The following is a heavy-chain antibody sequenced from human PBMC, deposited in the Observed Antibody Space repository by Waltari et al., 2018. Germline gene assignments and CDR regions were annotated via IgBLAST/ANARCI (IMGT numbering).Heavy chain of an antibody. D-gene: IGHD3-22*01. V-gene: IGHV1-69*08. CDR1: GGTFSSYT. CDR2: TIPSLGIA. CDR3: ARERSSMIVVVITDRDAFDI. J-gene: IGHJ3*02. Sequence: QVQLVQSGAEVKKPGSSVKVSCKASGGTFSSYTISWVRQAPGQGLEWMGGTIPSLGIATYPQKFHGRVTITADKSTSTAYMELSSRRSEDTAVYYCARERSSMIVVVITDRDAFDIWGQGTMVTVSS.